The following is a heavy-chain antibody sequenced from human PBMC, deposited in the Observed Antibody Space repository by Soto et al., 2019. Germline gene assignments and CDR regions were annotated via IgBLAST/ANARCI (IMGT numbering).Heavy chain of an antibody. CDR3: ARESGRGYSYGPPGD. CDR2: MNPNSGNT. J-gene: IGHJ4*02. CDR1: GYTFTSYD. Sequence: ASVKLSCKASGYTFTSYDSNWLRQATVQGLEWMGWMNPNSGNTGYAQKFQGRVTITADSSTSTAYMELSSLRSEDKAVYYCARESGRGYSYGPPGDWGQGTLVTVSS. V-gene: IGHV1-8*01. D-gene: IGHD5-18*01.